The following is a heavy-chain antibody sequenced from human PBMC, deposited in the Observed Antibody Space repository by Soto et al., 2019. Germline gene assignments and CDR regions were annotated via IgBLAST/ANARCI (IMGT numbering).Heavy chain of an antibody. V-gene: IGHV3-66*01. CDR2: IHGGGST. D-gene: IGHD3-9*01. CDR1: GFSVSNNH. CDR3: VRVFDTYYFDL. J-gene: IGHJ4*02. Sequence: PGGSLRLSCAASGFSVSNNHMTWVRQAAGKGLEWVSLIHGGGSTYYADSVKGRFTISRDNSKNTLSLQMNSLRVEDTAVYHCVRVFDTYYFDLWGQGTLVTVSS.